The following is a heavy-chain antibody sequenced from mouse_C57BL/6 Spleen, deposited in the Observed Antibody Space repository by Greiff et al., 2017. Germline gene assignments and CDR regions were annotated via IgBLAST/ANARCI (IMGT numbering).Heavy chain of an antibody. D-gene: IGHD1-1*01. V-gene: IGHV1-82*01. CDR2: INPGAGDT. Sequence: VQLQQSGPELVKPGASVKISCKASGYAFSSSWMNWVKQRPGKGLEWIGRINPGAGDTNYNGKFKGKATLTADKSSSTAYLQLSSLPSEDAAVYCAARGRLYHGSSYAIDYWGQGTSVTVSS. CDR3: ARGRLYHGSSYAIDY. J-gene: IGHJ4*01. CDR1: GYAFSSSW.